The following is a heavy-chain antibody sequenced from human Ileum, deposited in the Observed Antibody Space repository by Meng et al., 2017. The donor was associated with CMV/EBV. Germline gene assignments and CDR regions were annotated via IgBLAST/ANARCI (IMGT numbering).Heavy chain of an antibody. CDR3: ARKQWEDSSSWYARSPLDYYYYYGMDV. J-gene: IGHJ6*02. Sequence: ASVKVSCKASGYTFSSYGISWVRQAPGQGLEWMGWISTYNGDTNYAQKLQGRVTMTADASTTTAHLELRSLRSDDTAVYYCARKQWEDSSSWYARSPLDYYYYYGMDVWGQGTTVTVSS. D-gene: IGHD6-13*01. V-gene: IGHV1-18*01. CDR1: GYTFSSYG. CDR2: ISTYNGDT.